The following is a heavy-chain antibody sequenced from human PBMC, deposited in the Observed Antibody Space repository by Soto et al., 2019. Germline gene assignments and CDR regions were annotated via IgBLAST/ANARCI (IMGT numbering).Heavy chain of an antibody. CDR3: ARDVSRLQWLVLSDAFDI. D-gene: IGHD6-19*01. V-gene: IGHV1-18*01. J-gene: IGHJ3*02. CDR1: GYTFTSYG. CDR2: ISAYNGNT. Sequence: QVPLVQSGAEVKKPGASVKVSCKASGYTFTSYGISWVRQAPGQGLEWMGWISAYNGNTNYAQKLQGRVTMTTDTSTSTAYMELRSLRSDDTAVYYCARDVSRLQWLVLSDAFDIWGQGTMVTVSS.